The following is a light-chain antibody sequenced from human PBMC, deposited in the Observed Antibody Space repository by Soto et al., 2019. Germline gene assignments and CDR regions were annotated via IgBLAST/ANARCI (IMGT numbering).Light chain of an antibody. CDR3: QPRTDRPPRT. CDR1: QSVSSY. Sequence: EIVLTHSPATLSLSPWERATLSFSASQSVSSYLAWYQQKPGQAPRLLIYDASNRATGIPARFSGSGSGTDFTLSISSLEPEDFAVYYCQPRTDRPPRTFGQGTKVDI. V-gene: IGKV3-11*01. CDR2: DAS. J-gene: IGKJ1*01.